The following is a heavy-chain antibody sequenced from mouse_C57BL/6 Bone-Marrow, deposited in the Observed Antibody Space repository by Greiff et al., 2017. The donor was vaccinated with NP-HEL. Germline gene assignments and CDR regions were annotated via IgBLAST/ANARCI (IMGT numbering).Heavy chain of an antibody. D-gene: IGHD1-1*01. V-gene: IGHV5-17*01. J-gene: IGHJ2*01. Sequence: EVKLEESGGGLVKPGGSLKLSCAASGFTFSDYGMHWVRQAPEKGLEWVAYISSGSSTIYYADTVKGRFTISRDNAKNTLFLQMTSLRSEDTAMYYCARENYYYGSRGLDWGQGTTLTVSS. CDR1: GFTFSDYG. CDR3: ARENYYYGSRGLD. CDR2: ISSGSSTI.